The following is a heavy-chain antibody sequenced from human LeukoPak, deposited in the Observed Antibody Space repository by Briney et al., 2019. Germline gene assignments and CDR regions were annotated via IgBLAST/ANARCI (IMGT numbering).Heavy chain of an antibody. CDR2: IRSKAYGGTT. D-gene: IGHD3-10*01. V-gene: IGHV3-49*03. CDR3: TRDLLTYYYGSGSPYYYGMDV. Sequence: GGSLRLSCTASGFTFGDYAMSWFRQAPGKGLEWVGFIRSKAYGGTTEYAASVKGRFTISRDDSKSIAYLQMNSLKTEDTAVYYCTRDLLTYYYGSGSPYYYGMDVWGQGTTVTVSS. CDR1: GFTFGDYA. J-gene: IGHJ6*02.